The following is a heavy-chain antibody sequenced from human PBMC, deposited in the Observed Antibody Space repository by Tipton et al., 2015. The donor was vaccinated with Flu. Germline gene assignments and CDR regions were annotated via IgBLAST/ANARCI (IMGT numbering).Heavy chain of an antibody. CDR3: ARGRRYGDYIFDY. CDR2: ISSSSSYI. CDR1: GFTFSSYS. J-gene: IGHJ4*02. D-gene: IGHD4-17*01. Sequence: GSLRLSYAASGFTFSSYSMNWVRQAPGKGLEWVSSISSSSSYIYYAESVKGRFTISRDNAKNSLYLQMNSLRAEDTAVYYCARGRRYGDYIFDYWGQGTLVTVSS. V-gene: IGHV3-21*01.